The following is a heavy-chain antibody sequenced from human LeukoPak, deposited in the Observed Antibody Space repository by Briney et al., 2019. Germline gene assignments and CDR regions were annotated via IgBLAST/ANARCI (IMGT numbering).Heavy chain of an antibody. CDR2: INPYSGAI. CDR1: GFTFTDEY. Sequence: ASVKVSCKSSGFTFTDEYIHWVRQAPGQGLEWMGWINPYSGAINYAQKFQGRVTLTRDTSISTAYMELSSLRSDDTAVYYCARTNYYDSSGYQGAGTYYYGMDVWGPGTTVTVSS. V-gene: IGHV1-2*02. D-gene: IGHD3-22*01. CDR3: ARTNYYDSSGYQGAGTYYYGMDV. J-gene: IGHJ6*02.